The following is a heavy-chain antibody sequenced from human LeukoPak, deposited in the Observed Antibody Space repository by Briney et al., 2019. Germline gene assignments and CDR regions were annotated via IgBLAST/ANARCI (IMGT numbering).Heavy chain of an antibody. CDR1: GFTFSTYD. Sequence: GGSLSLSCAASGFTFSTYDMSWVRQTPGKGLEWVSGISGSSGTTYYADSVKGRFTISRDNSKNTLDLQMHSLRAEDTAIYFCAKGGSFSFDIWGQGTKVTVSS. CDR3: AKGGSFSFDI. J-gene: IGHJ3*02. V-gene: IGHV3-23*01. CDR2: ISGSSGTT. D-gene: IGHD5-12*01.